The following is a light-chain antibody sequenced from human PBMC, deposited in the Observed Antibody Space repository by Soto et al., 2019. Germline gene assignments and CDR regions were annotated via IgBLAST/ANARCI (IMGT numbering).Light chain of an antibody. J-gene: IGLJ2*01. V-gene: IGLV2-8*01. CDR1: SSDIGGYNY. Sequence: QSALTQPPSASGSPGQSVTISCTGTSSDIGGYNYVSWYQQHPGKAPKLMIYEVTKRPSGVPDRFSGSKSGNTASLTVSGLQAEDEADYYCISHAGSNNLGVFGGGTQLNVL. CDR3: ISHAGSNNLGV. CDR2: EVT.